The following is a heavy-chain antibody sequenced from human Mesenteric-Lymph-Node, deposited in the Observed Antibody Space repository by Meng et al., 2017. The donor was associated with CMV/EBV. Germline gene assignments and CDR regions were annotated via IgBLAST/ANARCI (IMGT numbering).Heavy chain of an antibody. CDR1: GFTLSSYA. D-gene: IGHD2-15*01. CDR2: ISGSGGST. J-gene: IGHJ4*02. Sequence: GGSLRLSCAASGFTLSSYAMSWVRQAPGKGLEWVSAISGSGGSTYYADSVKGRFTISRDNSKNTLYLQMNSLRAEDTAVYYCAKGGGGSCYSRSDYWGQGTLVTVSS. CDR3: AKGGGGSCYSRSDY. V-gene: IGHV3-23*01.